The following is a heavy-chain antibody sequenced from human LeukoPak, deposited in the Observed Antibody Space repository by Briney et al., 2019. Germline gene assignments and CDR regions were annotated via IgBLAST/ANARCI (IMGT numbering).Heavy chain of an antibody. CDR1: GFTVSSNY. D-gene: IGHD2-21*02. CDR3: AGTTCGGDCYSEY. J-gene: IGHJ4*02. CDR2: IYSGGRT. V-gene: IGHV3-53*01. Sequence: GGSLRLSCAASGFTVSSNYMSWVRQTPGKGLEWVSVIYSGGRTYYADSVKGRFTISRDNSKNTLYLQMNSLRAEDTAVYYCAGTTCGGDCYSEYWGQGTQVTVSS.